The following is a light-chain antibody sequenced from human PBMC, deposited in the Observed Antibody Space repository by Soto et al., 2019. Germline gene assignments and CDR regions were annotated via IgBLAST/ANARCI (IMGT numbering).Light chain of an antibody. V-gene: IGLV2-11*01. J-gene: IGLJ2*01. CDR3: GGWDDSLSGPV. CDR1: SRDVGIYNY. Sequence: QSALTQPRSVSGSPGQSVTVSCTGTSRDVGIYNYVSWYQQRPGTAPKVMIYDVTKRPSGVPDRFSGSKSANTASLTISGLQADDEADYYCGGWDDSLSGPVFGGGTKLTVL. CDR2: DVT.